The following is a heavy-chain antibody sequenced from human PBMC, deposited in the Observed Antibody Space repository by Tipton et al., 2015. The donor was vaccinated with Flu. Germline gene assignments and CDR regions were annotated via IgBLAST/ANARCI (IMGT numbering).Heavy chain of an antibody. CDR2: ISAYNGNT. V-gene: IGHV1-18*01. D-gene: IGHD4-17*01. J-gene: IGHJ3*02. CDR3: ARKGRYGDYATSAFDI. Sequence: QSGAEVKRPGASVKVSCKASGYTFTSYGISWVRQAPGQGLEWMGWISAYNGNTNYAQKLQGRVTMTTDTSTSTAYMELRSLRSDDTAVYYCARKGRYGDYATSAFDIWGQGTMVTVSS. CDR1: GYTFTSYG.